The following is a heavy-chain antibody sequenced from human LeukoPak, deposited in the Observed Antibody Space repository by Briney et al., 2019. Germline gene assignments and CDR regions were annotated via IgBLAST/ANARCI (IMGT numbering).Heavy chain of an antibody. CDR1: GGSVSSGSYY. V-gene: IGHV4-61*01. CDR2: IYYSGST. J-gene: IGHJ2*01. D-gene: IGHD6-19*01. CDR3: ARGRYSSGWYRYFDL. Sequence: PSETLSLTCTVSGGSVSSGSYYWSWIRQPPGKGLEWIGYIYYSGSTNYNPSLKSRVTTSVDTSKNQFSLKLSSVTAADTAVYYCARGRYSSGWYRYFDLWGRGTLVTVSS.